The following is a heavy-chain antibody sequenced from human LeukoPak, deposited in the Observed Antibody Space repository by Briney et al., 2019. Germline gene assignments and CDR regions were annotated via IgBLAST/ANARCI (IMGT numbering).Heavy chain of an antibody. CDR2: IKQDGSEK. D-gene: IGHD6-13*01. Sequence: PGGSLRLSCAASGLTFSNNWMSWVRQAPGKGLEWVANIKQDGSEKFYVDSVKGRFTISRDNAKNSLYLQMNSLRVEDTAVYYCAREGSSSWLSYYYMDVWGKGTTVTVSS. CDR3: AREGSSSWLSYYYMDV. J-gene: IGHJ6*03. CDR1: GLTFSNNW. V-gene: IGHV3-7*01.